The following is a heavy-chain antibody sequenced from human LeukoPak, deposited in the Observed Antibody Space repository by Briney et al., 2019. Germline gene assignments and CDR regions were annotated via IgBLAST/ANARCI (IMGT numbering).Heavy chain of an antibody. D-gene: IGHD1-26*01. CDR3: AKRNYRGGIYYPLDS. V-gene: IGHV3-23*01. J-gene: IGHJ4*02. Sequence: PVKGLDWVSVISADGGPIYYADSVKRRFTISRDNSKNTLFLQMNSLRAEDTALYYCAKRNYRGGIYYPLDSWGQGILVTVSS. CDR2: ISADGGPI.